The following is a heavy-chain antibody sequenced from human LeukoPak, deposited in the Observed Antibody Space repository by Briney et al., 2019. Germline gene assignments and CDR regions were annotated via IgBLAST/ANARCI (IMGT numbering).Heavy chain of an antibody. D-gene: IGHD6-19*01. CDR3: ARVRSSGWIDY. Sequence: SETLSLTCSVSGASISSHYWSWIRQPPGKGLEWIGYIYYSVRTNYNPSLKSRVTISVDMPNNQFSLKMSSVTAADTAVYYCARVRSSGWIDYWGQGTLVTVSS. CDR1: GASISSHY. V-gene: IGHV4-59*11. J-gene: IGHJ4*02. CDR2: IYYSVRT.